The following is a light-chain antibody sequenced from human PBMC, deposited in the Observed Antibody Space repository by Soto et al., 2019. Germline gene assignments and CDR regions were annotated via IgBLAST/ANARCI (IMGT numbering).Light chain of an antibody. Sequence: DIQMTQSPSTLSASVGDRVTITCRASQSIRSWLAWYQQKPGKGPNLLIYKAPTLELGVPSRFSGSGSETEFTFAIASLQTDDFATYYCQQYHIYPINFGRGTKVESK. V-gene: IGKV1-5*03. J-gene: IGKJ4*01. CDR1: QSIRSW. CDR3: QQYHIYPIN. CDR2: KAP.